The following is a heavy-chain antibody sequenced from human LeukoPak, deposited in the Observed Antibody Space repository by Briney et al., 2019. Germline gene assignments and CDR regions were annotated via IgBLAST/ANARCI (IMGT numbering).Heavy chain of an antibody. CDR3: ARDNHLYSGSYYRPIGYFDY. D-gene: IGHD1-26*01. Sequence: ASVKVSCKASGGTFSSYAISWVRQAPGQGLEWMGIINPSGGSTSYAQKFQGRVTMTRDTSTSTVYMELSSLRSEDTAVYYCARDNHLYSGSYYRPIGYFDYWGQGTLVTVSS. J-gene: IGHJ4*02. CDR2: INPSGGST. CDR1: GGTFSSYA. V-gene: IGHV1-46*01.